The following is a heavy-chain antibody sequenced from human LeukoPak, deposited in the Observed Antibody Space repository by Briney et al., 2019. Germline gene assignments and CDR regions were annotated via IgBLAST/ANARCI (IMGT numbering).Heavy chain of an antibody. CDR2: FDPEDGET. CDR3: ARVKASSYGIIYYYYGMDV. J-gene: IGHJ6*02. D-gene: IGHD5-18*01. V-gene: IGHV1-24*01. Sequence: ASVKVSCKVSGYTLTELSMHWVRQAPGKGLEWMGGFDPEDGETIYAQKFQGRVTMTRDTSISTAYMELSRLRSDDTAVYYCARVKASSYGIIYYYYGMDVWGQGTTVTVSS. CDR1: GYTLTELS.